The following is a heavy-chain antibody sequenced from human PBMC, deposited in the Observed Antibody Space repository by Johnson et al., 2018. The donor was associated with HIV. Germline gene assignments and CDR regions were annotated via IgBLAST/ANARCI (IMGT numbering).Heavy chain of an antibody. CDR3: ARGFRAGAAVWGLGRTHEGTHDAFDI. J-gene: IGHJ3*02. D-gene: IGHD6-19*01. Sequence: VQLVESGGGVVQPGRSLRLSCAASGFTFSSYAMHWVRQAPGKGLEWVAVISYDGSNKYYADSVKGRFTISRDNSKNPLYLQMNSLSAEATAVYYCARGFRAGAAVWGLGRTHEGTHDAFDIWGQGTMVTVSS. CDR1: GFTFSSYA. CDR2: ISYDGSNK. V-gene: IGHV3-30-3*01.